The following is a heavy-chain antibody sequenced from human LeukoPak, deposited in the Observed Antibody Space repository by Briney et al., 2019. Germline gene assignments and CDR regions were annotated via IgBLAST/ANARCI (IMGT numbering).Heavy chain of an antibody. CDR2: TYYRSKWYN. V-gene: IGHV6-1*01. CDR3: ARGHSGYLEY. D-gene: IGHD6-19*01. CDR1: GDSVSSYSAA. J-gene: IGHJ4*02. Sequence: SHTLSLTCAISGDSVSSYSAAWDWIRQSPSSGLEWVGRTYYRSKWYNAYAVSVKSRITINPDTSKNQFSLQLNSVTPEDTAVYYCARGHSGYLEYWGQGTLVTVSS.